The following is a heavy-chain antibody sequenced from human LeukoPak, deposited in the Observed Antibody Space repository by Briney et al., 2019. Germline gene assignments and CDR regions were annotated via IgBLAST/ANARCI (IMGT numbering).Heavy chain of an antibody. J-gene: IGHJ4*02. CDR3: ARNKRLGWERADTTFDY. D-gene: IGHD1-1*01. CDR1: GGSINSYY. V-gene: IGHV4-4*07. Sequence: SETLSLTCTVSGGSINSYYWNWIRQPAGKGLEWIGRIYTSGSTYYNPSLKSRVTMSVDMSKNQFSLRLNSVTAADMAVYYCARNKRLGWERADTTFDYWGQGTLVTVSS. CDR2: IYTSGST.